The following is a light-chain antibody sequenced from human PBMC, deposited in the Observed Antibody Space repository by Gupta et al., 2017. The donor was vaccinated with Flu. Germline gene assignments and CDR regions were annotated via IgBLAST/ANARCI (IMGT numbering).Light chain of an antibody. J-gene: IGLJ3*02. V-gene: IGLV4-60*03. Sequence: QPVLTLSSSATGSLASSLKFTCTLNGGHTTHIITWHQQQPGKAPRHLMKVESSGRYNKGSGVPDRVSGSSSGADRYLIISDLQAEDEADYYCGTWDRNVRVFGGGTKLTVI. CDR1: GGHTTHI. CDR2: VESSGRY. CDR3: GTWDRNVRV.